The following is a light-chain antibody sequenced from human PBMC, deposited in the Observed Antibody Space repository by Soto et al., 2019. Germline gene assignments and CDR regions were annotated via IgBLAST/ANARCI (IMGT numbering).Light chain of an antibody. V-gene: IGKV2-28*01. CDR1: RNLMHSNGYNY. CDR3: QQYDIYTWT. Sequence: DIAMTQSPLSLPVPRGEPASISCRSSRNLMHSNGYNYLDWYLQKTGKSPQLLIYLGSNRASGVPERLSGSGYGTDLTITIIRMETEDFEVYYCQQYDIYTWTFGHGTKVDI. J-gene: IGKJ1*01. CDR2: LGS.